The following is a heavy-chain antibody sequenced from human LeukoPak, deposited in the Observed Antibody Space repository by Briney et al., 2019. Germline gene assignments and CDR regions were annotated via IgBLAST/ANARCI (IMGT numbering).Heavy chain of an antibody. D-gene: IGHD6-19*01. CDR1: GFTFSSYG. V-gene: IGHV3-33*01. CDR3: ARGRANIAVAGHSFDY. CDR2: IWYDGSNK. J-gene: IGHJ4*02. Sequence: GGSLRLSCAASGFTFSSYGMHWVRQAPGKGLEWVAVIWYDGSNKYYADSVKGRFTISRDNSKNTLYLQMNSLRAEDTAVYYCARGRANIAVAGHSFDYWGQGTLVTVSS.